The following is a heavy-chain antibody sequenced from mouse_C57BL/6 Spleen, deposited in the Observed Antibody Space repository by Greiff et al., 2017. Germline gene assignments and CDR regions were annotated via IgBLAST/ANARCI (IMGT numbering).Heavy chain of an antibody. Sequence: VQLQQSGPELVKPGASVKISCKASGYAFSSSWMNWVKQRPGKGLEWIGRIYPGDGDTNYNGKFKGKATLTADKSSSTAYMQLSSLTSEDSAVSFCARRRATMADWYFDGWGTGTTVTVSS. V-gene: IGHV1-82*01. CDR1: GYAFSSSW. J-gene: IGHJ1*03. CDR2: IYPGDGDT. D-gene: IGHD2-1*01. CDR3: ARRRATMADWYFDG.